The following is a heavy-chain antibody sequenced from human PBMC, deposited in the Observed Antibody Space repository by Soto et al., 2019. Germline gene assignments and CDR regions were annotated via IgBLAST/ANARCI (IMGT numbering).Heavy chain of an antibody. D-gene: IGHD2-2*01. Sequence: GGSLRLSCAASGFTFSSYAMSWVRQAPGKGLEWVSAISGSGGSTYYADSVKGRFTISRDNSKNTRYLQMNSLRAEDTAVYYCAKAPTENEVGYCSSTSCYLPNYMDVWGKGTTVTVSS. J-gene: IGHJ6*03. CDR2: ISGSGGST. CDR3: AKAPTENEVGYCSSTSCYLPNYMDV. V-gene: IGHV3-23*01. CDR1: GFTFSSYA.